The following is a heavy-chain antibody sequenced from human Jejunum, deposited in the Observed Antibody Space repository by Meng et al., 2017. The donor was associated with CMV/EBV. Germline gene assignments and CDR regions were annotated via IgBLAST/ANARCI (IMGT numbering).Heavy chain of an antibody. CDR3: ARERPGGMATTPYFDY. CDR1: GGTFSSYA. V-gene: IGHV1-69*10. Sequence: QVQLVQSGAEVRKPGCSVTFSCQASGGTFSSYALSWVRQAPGQGLEWMGGIIPILGIANYAQKFQGRVTITADKSTSTAYMELSSLRSEDTAVYYCARERPGGMATTPYFDYWGQGTLVTVSS. CDR2: IIPILGIA. J-gene: IGHJ4*02. D-gene: IGHD5-24*01.